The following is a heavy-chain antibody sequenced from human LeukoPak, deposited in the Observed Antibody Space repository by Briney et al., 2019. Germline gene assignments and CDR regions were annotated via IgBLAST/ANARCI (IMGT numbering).Heavy chain of an antibody. CDR2: IYDSGTT. CDR1: GGSFSGYY. Sequence: SETLSLTCAVYGGSFSGYYWAWIRQPPGKGLEWIGSIYDSGTTYYHPSLKSRVTISVDTSRNQFSLKLGSVTAADTAVYYCARHDYDRTGRPFDYWGQGTLVTVSS. V-gene: IGHV4-39*01. J-gene: IGHJ4*02. CDR3: ARHDYDRTGRPFDY. D-gene: IGHD3-22*01.